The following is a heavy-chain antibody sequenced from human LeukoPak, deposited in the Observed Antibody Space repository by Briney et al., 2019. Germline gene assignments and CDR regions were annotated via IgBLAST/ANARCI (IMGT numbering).Heavy chain of an antibody. CDR2: ISYDGSNK. Sequence: PGGSLRLSCAASGFTVSSYGMHWVRQAPGKGLEWVAVISYDGSNKYYADSVKGRFTISRDNSKNTLYLQMNSLRAEDTAVYYCAKDRTGYFDYWGQGTLVTVSS. V-gene: IGHV3-30*18. D-gene: IGHD1-14*01. J-gene: IGHJ4*02. CDR1: GFTVSSYG. CDR3: AKDRTGYFDY.